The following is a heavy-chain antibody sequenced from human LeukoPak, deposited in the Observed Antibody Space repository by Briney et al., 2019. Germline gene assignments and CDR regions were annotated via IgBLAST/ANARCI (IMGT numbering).Heavy chain of an antibody. CDR2: INYSGKT. Sequence: TSETLSLTCTVSGGSISSYYWSWIRQPPGKGLEWLASINYSGKTYYNPSLWGRATISVDTSRNQFSLRLTFVTAADTAIYYCARQDYGDYGLGYFDYWGQGTLVTVSS. CDR1: GGSISSYY. V-gene: IGHV4-39*01. J-gene: IGHJ4*02. CDR3: ARQDYGDYGLGYFDY. D-gene: IGHD4-17*01.